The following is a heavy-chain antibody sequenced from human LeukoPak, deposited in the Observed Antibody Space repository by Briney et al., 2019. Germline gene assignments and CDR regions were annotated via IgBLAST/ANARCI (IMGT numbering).Heavy chain of an antibody. D-gene: IGHD3-10*01. CDR3: ARDHMVRGEIDY. Sequence: GGSLRLSCAASGFTFSSYSMNWVRQAPGRGLEWVSSISSSSSFIYYADSVRGRFTISRDNAKNSLYLQMNSLRAEETAVYYCARDHMVRGEIDYWGQGTLVTVSS. V-gene: IGHV3-21*01. J-gene: IGHJ4*02. CDR1: GFTFSSYS. CDR2: ISSSSSFI.